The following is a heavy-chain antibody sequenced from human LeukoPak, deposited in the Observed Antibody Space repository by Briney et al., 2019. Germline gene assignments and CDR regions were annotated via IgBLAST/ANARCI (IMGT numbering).Heavy chain of an antibody. CDR3: ARLFGELRANYYYYSMDV. V-gene: IGHV4-34*01. CDR1: GGSFSDYY. CDR2: INHSGST. Sequence: SETLSLTCAVYGGSFSDYYWSWIRLPPGKGLEWIGEINHSGSTNYNPSLKSRVTISVDTSKNQFSLKLSSVTAADTAVYYCARLFGELRANYYYYSMDVWGQGTTVTVSS. J-gene: IGHJ6*02. D-gene: IGHD3-10*02.